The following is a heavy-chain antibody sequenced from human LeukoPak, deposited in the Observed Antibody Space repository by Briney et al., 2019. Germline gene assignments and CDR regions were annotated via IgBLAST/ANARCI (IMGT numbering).Heavy chain of an antibody. D-gene: IGHD6-6*01. Sequence: KPSETLSLTCAVSGYSISSGSYWGCIRQPPGKGLEWIGSIYHSGSTYYNPSLKSRVTISVDTSKNQFSLKLTSVTAADTAVYYCARAYPSHIAARYYYMDVWGKGTTVTVSS. J-gene: IGHJ6*03. CDR2: IYHSGST. V-gene: IGHV4-38-2*01. CDR3: ARAYPSHIAARYYYMDV. CDR1: GYSISSGSY.